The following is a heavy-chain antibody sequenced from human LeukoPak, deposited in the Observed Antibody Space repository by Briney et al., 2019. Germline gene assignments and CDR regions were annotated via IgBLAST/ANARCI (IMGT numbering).Heavy chain of an antibody. J-gene: IGHJ6*03. CDR2: ISGSGGST. Sequence: PGGSLRLSCAASGFTFSSYAMSWVRQAPGKGLEWVSAISGSGGSTYYADSVKGRFTISRDNSKNTLYLQMNRLRAEDTAVYYCAKGGSSSNYYYMDVWGKGTTVTVSS. CDR3: AKGGSSSNYYYMDV. V-gene: IGHV3-23*01. D-gene: IGHD6-6*01. CDR1: GFTFSSYA.